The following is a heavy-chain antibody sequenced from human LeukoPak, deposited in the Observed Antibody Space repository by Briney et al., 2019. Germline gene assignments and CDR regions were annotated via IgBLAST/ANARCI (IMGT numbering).Heavy chain of an antibody. Sequence: PSETLSLTCTVSCGSISSYYWSWIRQPPGKGLEWIGYIYYSGSTNYNPSLKSRVTLSVDTSKNQVSLKLSSVTAADTAVYYCARATIYDFWSGYYVLGYFDYWGQGTLVTVSS. CDR1: CGSISSYY. CDR3: ARATIYDFWSGYYVLGYFDY. D-gene: IGHD3-3*01. J-gene: IGHJ4*02. V-gene: IGHV4-59*01. CDR2: IYYSGST.